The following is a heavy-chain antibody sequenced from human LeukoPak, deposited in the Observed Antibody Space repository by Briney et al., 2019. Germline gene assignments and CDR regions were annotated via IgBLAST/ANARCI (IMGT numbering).Heavy chain of an antibody. J-gene: IGHJ4*02. D-gene: IGHD3-16*02. CDR3: AKVSYDYVWGSYPLY. V-gene: IGHV3-53*01. CDR1: GLTVSGTY. CDR2: VQSGGNT. Sequence: GGSLRLSCAASGLTVSGTYMSWVRQAPGKGLEWVSTVQSGGNTYYADSVKGRFTISRDNSKNTLYLQMNSLRAEDTAVYYCAKVSYDYVWGSYPLYWGQGTLVTVSS.